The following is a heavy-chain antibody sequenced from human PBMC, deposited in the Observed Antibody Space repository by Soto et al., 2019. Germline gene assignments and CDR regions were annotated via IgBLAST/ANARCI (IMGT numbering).Heavy chain of an antibody. Sequence: PSQTLSLTCAISGDSVSSNSAAWNWIRQSPSRGLEWLGRTYYRSKWYNDYAVSVKSRITINPDTSKNQISLQLNSVTPEDTAVYFSACCSDISGAFCSYFDYWGLGILVTVYS. CDR2: TYYRSKWYN. V-gene: IGHV6-1*01. J-gene: IGHJ4*02. CDR3: ACCSDISGAFCSYFDY. D-gene: IGHD2-15*01. CDR1: GDSVSSNSAA.